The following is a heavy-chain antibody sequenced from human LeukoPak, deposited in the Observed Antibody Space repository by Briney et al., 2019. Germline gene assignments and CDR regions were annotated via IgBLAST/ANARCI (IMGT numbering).Heavy chain of an antibody. Sequence: GGSLRLSCAASGFTFSSFWMSWVRQAPGKGLEWVANIKEDGSRKNYVDSVRGRFTISRDNAKNSLYLQMDSLRAEDTAVYHCARDLWFGGLLTAQLDYWGQGTLVTVSP. V-gene: IGHV3-7*01. CDR3: ARDLWFGGLLTAQLDY. CDR2: IKEDGSRK. D-gene: IGHD3-10*01. CDR1: GFTFSSFW. J-gene: IGHJ4*02.